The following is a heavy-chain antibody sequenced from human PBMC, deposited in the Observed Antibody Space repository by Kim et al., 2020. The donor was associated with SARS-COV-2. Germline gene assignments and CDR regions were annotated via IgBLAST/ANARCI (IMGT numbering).Heavy chain of an antibody. Sequence: YYADSGKGRFTISRDNSKNTLYLQMNSLRAEDTALYYCARDGYGDYGAFDIWGQGTMVTVSS. J-gene: IGHJ3*02. D-gene: IGHD4-17*01. V-gene: IGHV3-33*01. CDR3: ARDGYGDYGAFDI.